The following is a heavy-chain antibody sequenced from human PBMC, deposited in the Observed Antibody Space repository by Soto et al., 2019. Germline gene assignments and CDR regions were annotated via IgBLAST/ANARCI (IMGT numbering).Heavy chain of an antibody. CDR3: AKLYSSGWYVFDY. J-gene: IGHJ4*02. CDR2: ISGSGGST. CDR1: GFTFSSYA. D-gene: IGHD6-19*01. Sequence: PGGSLRLSCAASGFTFSSYAMIWVRQAPGKGLEWVSAISGSGGSTYYADSVKGRFTISRDNSKNTLYLQMNSLRAEDTAVYYCAKLYSSGWYVFDYWGQGTLVTVSS. V-gene: IGHV3-23*01.